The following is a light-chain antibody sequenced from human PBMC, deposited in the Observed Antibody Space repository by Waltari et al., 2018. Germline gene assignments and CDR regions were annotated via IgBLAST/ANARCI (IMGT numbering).Light chain of an antibody. CDR2: GAS. J-gene: IGKJ1*01. Sequence: ELVLTQSPGTLSLSPGARATLTCRASQSVTRTLAWYQQKPGQAPGPIIYGASNRATGLPDRFSGSGSGTDVSRTISRLEPEDFAVYYCQHYLRLPATFGQGTKVEIK. V-gene: IGKV3-20*01. CDR1: QSVTRT. CDR3: QHYLRLPAT.